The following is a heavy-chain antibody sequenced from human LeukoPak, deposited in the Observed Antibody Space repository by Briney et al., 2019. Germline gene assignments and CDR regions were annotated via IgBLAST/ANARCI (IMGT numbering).Heavy chain of an antibody. CDR2: ISGSGGST. CDR3: AKDLAIAVAGPDAFDI. CDR1: GFTFSNSA. J-gene: IGHJ3*02. Sequence: GGSLRLSCAASGFTFSNSALSWVRQAPGKGLEWVSDISGSGGSTYYADSVKGRFTISRDNSKNTLYLQMNSLRAEDTAVYYCAKDLAIAVAGPDAFDIWGQGTMVTVSS. D-gene: IGHD6-19*01. V-gene: IGHV3-23*01.